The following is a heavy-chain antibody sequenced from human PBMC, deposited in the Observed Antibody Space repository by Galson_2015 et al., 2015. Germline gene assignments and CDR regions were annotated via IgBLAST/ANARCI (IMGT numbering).Heavy chain of an antibody. CDR3: ARVGPYCSSTSCYDY. Sequence: SLRLSCAASGFTFDDYAMHWVRQAPEKGLEWVSGISWNSGSMGYADSVKGRFTISRDNAKNSLYLQMNSLRAEDTALYYCARVGPYCSSTSCYDYWGQGTLVTVSS. V-gene: IGHV3-9*01. CDR1: GFTFDDYA. J-gene: IGHJ4*02. CDR2: ISWNSGSM. D-gene: IGHD2-2*01.